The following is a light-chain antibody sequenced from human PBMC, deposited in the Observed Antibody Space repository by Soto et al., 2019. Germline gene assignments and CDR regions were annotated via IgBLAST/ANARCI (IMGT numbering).Light chain of an antibody. CDR2: DID. Sequence: QSVLTQPPSVSAAPGQKVTISCSGSSSNIEKNYVSWYQQRPGTAPKPLIYDIDKRPPGIPDRFSGSKSGTSATLAITGLQTGDEADYYCGAWDSSLSAGVFGGGTKLTVL. V-gene: IGLV1-51*01. J-gene: IGLJ3*02. CDR1: SSNIEKNY. CDR3: GAWDSSLSAGV.